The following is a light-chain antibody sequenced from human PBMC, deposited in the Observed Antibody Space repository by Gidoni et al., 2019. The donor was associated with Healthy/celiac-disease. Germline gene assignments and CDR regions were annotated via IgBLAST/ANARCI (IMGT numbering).Light chain of an antibody. J-gene: IGLJ1*01. V-gene: IGLV2-14*01. CDR1: SRDVGGYNY. CDR2: DVS. CDR3: SSYTSSSTLESV. Sequence: QSALTQPASVSGSPGQSITISCTGTSRDVGGYNYVSWYQQHPGKAPKLMIYDVSNRPSGFSNRFSGSKSGNMASLTISGLQAEDEADYYCSSYTSSSTLESVFGTGTKVTVL.